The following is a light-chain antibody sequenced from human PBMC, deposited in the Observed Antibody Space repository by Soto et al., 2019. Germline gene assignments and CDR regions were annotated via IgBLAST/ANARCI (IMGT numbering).Light chain of an antibody. CDR1: QSLLHSNGYNY. J-gene: IGKJ4*01. Sequence: DIVMTQSPLSLPVTPGEPASISCRSSQSLLHSNGYNYLDWYLQKQGQSPQLLIYLGSNRASGVPDRFSGSGSGTDFTLKISRVEAEDVEVYYCMQALQSPVTFGGGTKVQVK. V-gene: IGKV2-28*01. CDR3: MQALQSPVT. CDR2: LGS.